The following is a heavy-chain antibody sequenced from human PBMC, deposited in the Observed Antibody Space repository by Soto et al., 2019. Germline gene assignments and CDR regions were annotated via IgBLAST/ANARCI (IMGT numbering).Heavy chain of an antibody. CDR1: GGSIRGDG. V-gene: IGHV4-59*01. J-gene: IGHJ3*01. D-gene: IGHD2-21*02. CDR3: ARDLWGYCGTACYPLDV. CDR2: MYNTGST. Sequence: SEALSVTCTVSGGSIRGDGSRVIRQPPGKGLEWIGYMYNTGSTVYNPSFKSRVTISVDTSKNQFSLKLNSVTAADTAVYYCARDLWGYCGTACYPLDVWGQGTMVT.